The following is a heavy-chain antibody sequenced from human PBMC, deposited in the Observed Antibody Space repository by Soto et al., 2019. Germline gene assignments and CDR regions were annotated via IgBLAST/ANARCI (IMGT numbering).Heavy chain of an antibody. Sequence: EVQLVESGGGLVKPGGSLRLSCAASGFTFSSYSMNWVRQAPGKGLEWVSSIRSSSSYIYYADSVKGRFTISRDNAKNSLYLQTNSLRAEDTAVYYCARDRGDYVFYYGMDVWGQGTTVTVSS. D-gene: IGHD2-21*02. CDR3: ARDRGDYVFYYGMDV. CDR2: IRSSSSYI. CDR1: GFTFSSYS. V-gene: IGHV3-21*01. J-gene: IGHJ6*02.